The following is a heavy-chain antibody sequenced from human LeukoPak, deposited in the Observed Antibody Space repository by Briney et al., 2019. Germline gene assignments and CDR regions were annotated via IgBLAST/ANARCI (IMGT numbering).Heavy chain of an antibody. CDR2: MNPNSGNT. J-gene: IGHJ5*02. CDR3: ARIGDWFDP. V-gene: IGHV1-8*02. Sequence: ASVKVSCKASGGTFSSYAISWVRQATGQGLEWMGWMNPNSGNTGYAQKFQGRVTMTRNTSISTAYMELSSLRSEDTAVYYCARIGDWFDPWGQGTLVTVSS. CDR1: GGTFSSYA.